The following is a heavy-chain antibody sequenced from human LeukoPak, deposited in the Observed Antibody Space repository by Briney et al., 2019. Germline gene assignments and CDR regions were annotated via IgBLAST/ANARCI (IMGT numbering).Heavy chain of an antibody. D-gene: IGHD6-19*01. J-gene: IGHJ4*02. CDR1: GFTFSSYW. CDR3: ARVVVAGGFDY. V-gene: IGHV3-7*05. CDR2: IKQDGSAQ. Sequence: GGSLRLSCAASGFTFSSYWMSWVRQAPGKGLEWVANIKQDGSAQYYVESVKGRFTISRDNAKNSLDLQMNSLRAEDTAVYYCARVVVAGGFDYWGQGTLVTVTS.